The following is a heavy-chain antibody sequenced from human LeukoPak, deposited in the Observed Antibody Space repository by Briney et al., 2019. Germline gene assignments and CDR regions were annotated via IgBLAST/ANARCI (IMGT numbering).Heavy chain of an antibody. J-gene: IGHJ6*02. CDR2: MYYRGST. V-gene: IGHV4-39*07. CDR1: GGSINSSSYY. Sequence: SETLPLTCTVSGGSINSSSYYWGWVRQPPGKGLEWIGSMYYRGSTYYNPSLKSRVTISVDTSKNQFSLKLSSVTAADTAVYYCARDAGHQLSRRNYYAMDVWGQGTTVTVSS. D-gene: IGHD1-1*01. CDR3: ARDAGHQLSRRNYYAMDV.